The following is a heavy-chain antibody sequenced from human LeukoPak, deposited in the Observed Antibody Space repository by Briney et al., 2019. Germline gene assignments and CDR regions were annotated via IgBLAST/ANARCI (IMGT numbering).Heavy chain of an antibody. CDR3: ARDGAGHFDY. D-gene: IGHD3-10*01. V-gene: IGHV4-59*01. CDR2: IYYSGST. Sequence: SETLSLTCTVSGGSISSYYWSWIRQPPGKGLEWIGYIYYSGSTNYNPSLKSQVTISVDTSKNQSSLKPSSVTAADTAVYYCARDGAGHFDYWGQGTLVTVSS. J-gene: IGHJ4*02. CDR1: GGSISSYY.